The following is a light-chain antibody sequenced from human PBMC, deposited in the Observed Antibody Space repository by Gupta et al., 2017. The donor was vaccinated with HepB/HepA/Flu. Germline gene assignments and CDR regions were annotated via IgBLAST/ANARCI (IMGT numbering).Light chain of an antibody. Sequence: DIQMTQSPSSLSASVGDRVTITCRASQSISSYLNWYQQKRGKAPKLLIYAASSLQRGVPSRFSGSGSGTDFTLTISSLQPEDFATYYCQQSDSTPVTFGQGTKLEIK. J-gene: IGKJ2*01. CDR1: QSISSY. CDR3: QQSDSTPVT. V-gene: IGKV1-39*01. CDR2: AAS.